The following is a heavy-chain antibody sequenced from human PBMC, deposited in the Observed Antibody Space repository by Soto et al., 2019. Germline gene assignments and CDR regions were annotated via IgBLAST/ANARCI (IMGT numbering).Heavy chain of an antibody. J-gene: IGHJ5*02. CDR2: MNPNSGNT. D-gene: IGHD3-16*01. V-gene: IGHV1-8*01. CDR1: GYTFTSYD. Sequence: QVQLVQSGAEVKKPGASVKVSCKASGYTFTSYDINWVRQATGQGLEWMGWMNPNSGNTGYAQKFQGRVTMTRNTSIITAYMELSSLRSEDTAVYYCARGPHYDYIWGSQLNWFDPWGQGTLVTVSS. CDR3: ARGPHYDYIWGSQLNWFDP.